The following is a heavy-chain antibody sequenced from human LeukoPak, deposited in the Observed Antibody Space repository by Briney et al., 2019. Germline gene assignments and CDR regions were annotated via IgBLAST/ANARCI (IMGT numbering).Heavy chain of an antibody. CDR1: GFTFDDYA. CDR3: ARDRRPSSGTFGY. V-gene: IGHV3-43*02. D-gene: IGHD1-26*01. J-gene: IGHJ4*02. CDR2: IVAYGDKT. Sequence: GGSLRLSCVASGFTFDDYAMHWVRQAPGKGLEWVSFIVAYGDKTYYADSVKGRFTISRDNRKNSLYLQMNSLRSEDTALYYCARDRRPSSGTFGYWGQGILVTVSS.